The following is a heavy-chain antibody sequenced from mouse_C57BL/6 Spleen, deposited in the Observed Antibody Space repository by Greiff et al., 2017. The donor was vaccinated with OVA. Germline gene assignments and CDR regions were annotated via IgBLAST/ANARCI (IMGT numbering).Heavy chain of an antibody. CDR1: GYAFSSSW. V-gene: IGHV1-82*01. CDR2: IYPGDGDT. J-gene: IGHJ1*03. Sequence: QVQLKESGPELVKPGASVKISCKASGYAFSSSWMNWVKQRPGKGLEWIGRIYPGDGDTNYNGKFKGKATLTADKSSSTAYMQLSSLTSEDSAVYFCARCGGSPYWYFDVWGTGTTVTVSS. CDR3: ARCGGSPYWYFDV.